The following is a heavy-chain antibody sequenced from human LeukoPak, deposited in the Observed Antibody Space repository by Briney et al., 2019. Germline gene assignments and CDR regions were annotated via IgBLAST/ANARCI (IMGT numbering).Heavy chain of an antibody. V-gene: IGHV1-18*01. D-gene: IGHD2-15*01. J-gene: IGHJ4*02. CDR2: ISAYNGNT. CDR1: GYTFTSYG. Sequence: ASVKVSCKASGYTFTSYGISWVRQAPGQGLEWMGWISAYNGNTDYAQKLQGRVTMTTDTSTSTAYMELRSLRSDDTAVYYCARDQRSGGSCGYWGQGTLVTVSS. CDR3: ARDQRSGGSCGY.